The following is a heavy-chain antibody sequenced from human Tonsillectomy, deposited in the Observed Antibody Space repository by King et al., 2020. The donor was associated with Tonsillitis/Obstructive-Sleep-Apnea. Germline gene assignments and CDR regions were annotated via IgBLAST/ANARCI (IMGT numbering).Heavy chain of an antibody. CDR1: GFSLSTSGMC. D-gene: IGHD6-19*01. CDR2: IDWDDDK. Sequence: VTLKESGPALVKPTQTLTLTCTFSGFSLSTSGMCVSWIRQPPGKALEWLARIDWDDDKYYSTSLKTSLTISKDTSKNQVVLTMPNMDPVDTVTYYCARQVPSGCHSYYMDVWGKGTTVTVSS. CDR3: ARQVPSGCHSYYMDV. V-gene: IGHV2-70*11. J-gene: IGHJ6*03.